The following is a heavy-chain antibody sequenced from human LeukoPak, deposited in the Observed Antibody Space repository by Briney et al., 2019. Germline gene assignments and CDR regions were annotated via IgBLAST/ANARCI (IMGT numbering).Heavy chain of an antibody. CDR2: IYSGGST. Sequence: PGGSLRLSCAASGFTVSSNYMSWVRQAPGKGLEWVSVIYSGGSTYYADSVKGRFTISRDTSKNTLYLQMNSLRVEDTALYYCAARSSGSHFDYWGQGTLVTVSS. D-gene: IGHD3-10*01. J-gene: IGHJ4*02. CDR1: GFTVSSNY. CDR3: AARSSGSHFDY. V-gene: IGHV3-66*01.